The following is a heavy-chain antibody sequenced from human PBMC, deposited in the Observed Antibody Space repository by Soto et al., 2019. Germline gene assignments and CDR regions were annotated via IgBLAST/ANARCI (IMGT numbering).Heavy chain of an antibody. D-gene: IGHD1-26*01. CDR3: GNEAGARGGGSYYRNYCYYGMDV. Sequence: PGGSLRLSCAASGFTFSSYAMSWVRQAPGKGLEWVSAISGSGGSTYYADSVKGRFTISRDNSKNTLYLQLNSLRAEDTAVYYCGNEAGARGGGSYYRNYCYYGMDVWGQGTTVTVSS. CDR1: GFTFSSYA. J-gene: IGHJ6*02. V-gene: IGHV3-23*01. CDR2: ISGSGGST.